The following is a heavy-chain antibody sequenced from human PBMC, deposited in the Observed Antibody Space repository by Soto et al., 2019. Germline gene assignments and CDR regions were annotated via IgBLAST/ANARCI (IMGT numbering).Heavy chain of an antibody. V-gene: IGHV3-30*18. D-gene: IGHD3-3*01. Sequence: QVQLVESGGGVVQPGRSLRLSCAASGFTFSSYGMHWVRQAPGKGLEWVAVISYDGSNKYYADSVKGRFTISRDNSKNTMYLQMNSLRAEDTAVYYCAKDPVLGYDFWSGYYDYWGQGNLVTVSS. J-gene: IGHJ4*02. CDR2: ISYDGSNK. CDR3: AKDPVLGYDFWSGYYDY. CDR1: GFTFSSYG.